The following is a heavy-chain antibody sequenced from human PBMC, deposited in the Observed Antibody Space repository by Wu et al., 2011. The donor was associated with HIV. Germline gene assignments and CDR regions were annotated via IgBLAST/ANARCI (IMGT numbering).Heavy chain of an antibody. Sequence: QVQLVQSGAEVKKPGSSVKVSCKASGGTFSDYAFSWVRQAPGQGLEWMGRIIPIFGTANYAQKFQGRVTITADRSTNTFYMELSSLRSEDTAIYYCARLSYSSGVDYWGQGTLVTVSS. CDR2: IIPIFGTA. J-gene: IGHJ4*02. CDR1: GGTFSDYA. V-gene: IGHV1-69*06. D-gene: IGHD5-18*01. CDR3: ARLSYSSGVDY.